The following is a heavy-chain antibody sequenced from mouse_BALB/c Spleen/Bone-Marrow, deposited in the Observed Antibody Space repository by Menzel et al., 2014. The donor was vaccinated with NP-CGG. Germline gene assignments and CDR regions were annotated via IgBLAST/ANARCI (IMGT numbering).Heavy chain of an antibody. D-gene: IGHD1-1*01. CDR1: GYTLTSYW. Sequence: VQLQQSGAELVRPGASVKLSCKASGYTLTSYWMHWIKQRPGRGLEWIGTIHPYDSETHYNQKFKDKATLTVDKSSSTAYMQLCSLTSEDSAVYYCAREGDYGSRNYFDYWGQGTTLTVSS. V-gene: IGHV1-61*01. CDR3: AREGDYGSRNYFDY. CDR2: IHPYDSET. J-gene: IGHJ2*01.